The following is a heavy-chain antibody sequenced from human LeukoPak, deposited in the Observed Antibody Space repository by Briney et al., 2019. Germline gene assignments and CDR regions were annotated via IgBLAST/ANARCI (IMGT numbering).Heavy chain of an antibody. CDR2: ISGSGGST. V-gene: IGHV3-23*01. Sequence: PGGSLRLSCAASGFTFSSYAMSWVRQAPGKGLEWVSAISGSGGSTYYADSVKGRFTISRDNSKNTLYLQMNSLRAEDTAVYYCARDLYSSGYFRASAFDIWGQGTMVTVSS. D-gene: IGHD3-22*01. J-gene: IGHJ3*02. CDR3: ARDLYSSGYFRASAFDI. CDR1: GFTFSSYA.